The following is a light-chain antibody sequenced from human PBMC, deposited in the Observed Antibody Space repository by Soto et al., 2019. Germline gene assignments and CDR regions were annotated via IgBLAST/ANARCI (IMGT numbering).Light chain of an antibody. CDR2: DAS. CDR3: QQYDNWPRT. CDR1: QSVSSN. J-gene: IGKJ1*01. V-gene: IGKV3-15*01. Sequence: ENVLTQSPGTLSLSPGERATLSCWASQSVSSNLAWFQQKPGQAPRLLIYDASKRATGIPARFSGSGSGTEFTLTISSLQSEDFAVYYCQQYDNWPRTFGQGTKVDIK.